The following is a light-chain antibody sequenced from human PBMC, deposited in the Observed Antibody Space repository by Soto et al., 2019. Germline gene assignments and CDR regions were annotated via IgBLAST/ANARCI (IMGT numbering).Light chain of an antibody. CDR2: KAS. J-gene: IGKJ2*02. CDR1: QTVRSY. Sequence: DIQLTQSPSTVSASEGDRVTISFRASQTVRSYLAWYQQKPGKAPKLLIYKASTLESGVPSRFSGSGSGTEFTLTISSLQPDDFATYYCQQYSSLWTFGQRTMVDI. V-gene: IGKV1-5*03. CDR3: QQYSSLWT.